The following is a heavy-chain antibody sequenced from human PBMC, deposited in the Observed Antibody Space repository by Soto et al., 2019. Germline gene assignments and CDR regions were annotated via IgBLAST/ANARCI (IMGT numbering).Heavy chain of an antibody. CDR1: GFTFSSYG. CDR2: ISYDGSNK. V-gene: IGHV3-30*18. D-gene: IGHD6-19*01. CDR3: TKEIGHGSGWGPRIERYFDL. Sequence: QVQLVESGGGVVQPGRSLRLSCEASGFTFSSYGMHWVRQAPGKGLEWVAVISYDGSNKYYADSVKGRFTISRDNSKNTLSLQMNSLRAEDTAVYYGTKEIGHGSGWGPRIERYFDLWGRGTLVTVSS. J-gene: IGHJ2*01.